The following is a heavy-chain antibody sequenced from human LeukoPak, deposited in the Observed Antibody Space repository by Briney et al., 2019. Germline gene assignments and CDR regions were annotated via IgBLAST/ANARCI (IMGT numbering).Heavy chain of an antibody. Sequence: SVKVSCKASGGTFSSYAISWVRQAPGQGLEWMGGIIPIFGTANYAQKFQGRVTITADESTSTAYMELSSLRSEDTAVYYCAKAPIIAAAGYYYYYGMDVWGQGTTVTVSS. CDR1: GGTFSSYA. V-gene: IGHV1-69*01. J-gene: IGHJ6*02. CDR3: AKAPIIAAAGYYYYYGMDV. D-gene: IGHD6-13*01. CDR2: IIPIFGTA.